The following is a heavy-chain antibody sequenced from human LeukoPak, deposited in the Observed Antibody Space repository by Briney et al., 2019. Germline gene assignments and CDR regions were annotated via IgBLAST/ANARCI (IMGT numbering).Heavy chain of an antibody. Sequence: SETLPLTCTVSGGSISSYYWSWIRQPPGKGLEWIGYIYYSGSTNYNPSLKSRVTISVDTSKNQFSLKLSSVTAADTALYYCARDSTIQDAFDIWGQGTMVTVSS. J-gene: IGHJ3*02. D-gene: IGHD1-26*01. CDR2: IYYSGST. CDR3: ARDSTIQDAFDI. CDR1: GGSISSYY. V-gene: IGHV4-59*12.